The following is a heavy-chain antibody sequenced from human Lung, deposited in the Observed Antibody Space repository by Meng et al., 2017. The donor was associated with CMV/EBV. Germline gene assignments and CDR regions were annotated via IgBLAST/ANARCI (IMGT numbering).Heavy chain of an antibody. J-gene: IGHJ1*01. CDR1: GGSISSYY. Sequence: SCTVSGGSISSYYWSWIRQPPGKGLEWIGYIYYSGSTNYNPSLKSRVTISVDTSKNQFSLKLSSVTAADTAVYYCARDSRSGLEYFQHWGQGTLVXVSS. CDR3: ARDSRSGLEYFQH. D-gene: IGHD1-14*01. V-gene: IGHV4-59*01. CDR2: IYYSGST.